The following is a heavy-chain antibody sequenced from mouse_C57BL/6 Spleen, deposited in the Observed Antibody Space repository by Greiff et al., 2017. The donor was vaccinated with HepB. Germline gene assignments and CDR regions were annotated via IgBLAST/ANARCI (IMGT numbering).Heavy chain of an antibody. V-gene: IGHV14-2*01. CDR1: GFNIKDYY. CDR3: VLDYGSSYERYFDY. J-gene: IGHJ2*01. Sequence: EVQLQQSGAELVKPGASVKLSCTASGFNIKDYYMHWVKQRTEQGLEWIGRIDPEDGETKYAPKFQGKATITADTSSNTAYLQLSSLTSEDTTVYYCVLDYGSSYERYFDYWGQGTTLTVSS. D-gene: IGHD1-1*01. CDR2: IDPEDGET.